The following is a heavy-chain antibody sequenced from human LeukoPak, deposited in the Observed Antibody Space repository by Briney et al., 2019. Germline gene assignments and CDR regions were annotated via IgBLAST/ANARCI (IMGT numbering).Heavy chain of an antibody. CDR2: ISGSGTTI. CDR1: GFTFTSYE. D-gene: IGHD3-10*01. J-gene: IGHJ5*02. Sequence: GGSLRLSCAASGFTFTSYEMNWVRQAPGKGLEWVSYISGSGTTIYYADSVKGRFTISRDNAKNSLYLQMNSLRVEDTAVYYCARGFGGNWFDPWGQGTLVTVSA. V-gene: IGHV3-48*03. CDR3: ARGFGGNWFDP.